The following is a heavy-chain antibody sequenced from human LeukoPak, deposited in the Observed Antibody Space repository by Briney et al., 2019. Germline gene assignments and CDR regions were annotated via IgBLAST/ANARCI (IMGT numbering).Heavy chain of an antibody. V-gene: IGHV3-21*01. Sequence: GGSLRLSCAASGFTFSSYSMNWVRQAPGKGLEWVSSISSSSSYIYYADSVKGRFTISRDNAKNSLYLRMNSLRAEDTAVYYCSSYGSGSSDYWGQGTLVTVSS. D-gene: IGHD3-10*01. CDR3: SSYGSGSSDY. CDR2: ISSSSSYI. CDR1: GFTFSSYS. J-gene: IGHJ4*02.